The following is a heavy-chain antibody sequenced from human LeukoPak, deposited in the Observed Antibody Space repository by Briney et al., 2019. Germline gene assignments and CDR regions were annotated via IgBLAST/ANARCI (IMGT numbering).Heavy chain of an antibody. J-gene: IGHJ4*02. V-gene: IGHV3-20*04. CDR2: INWNGANT. D-gene: IGHD3-10*01. CDR3: ARYGSGSYNRPFDY. CDR1: GFTFDDYG. Sequence: GGSLRLSCAASGFTFDDYGMSWVRQAAGKGLEWVSGINWNGANTDYADSVKGRFTISRDNAKNSLYLQMNSLRDEDTAVYYCARYGSGSYNRPFDYWGQGTLVTVSS.